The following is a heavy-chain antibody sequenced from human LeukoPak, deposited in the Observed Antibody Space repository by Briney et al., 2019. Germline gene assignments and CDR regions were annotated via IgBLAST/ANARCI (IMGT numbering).Heavy chain of an antibody. D-gene: IGHD6-19*01. J-gene: IGHJ4*02. CDR2: IYTSGST. CDR1: GGSISSGSYY. CDR3: ARSTTVAGYY. Sequence: SETLSPTCTVSGGSISSGSYYWSWIRQPAGKGLEWIGRIYTSGSTNYNPSLKSRVTISVDTSKNQFSLKLSSVTAADTAVYYCARSTTVAGYYWGQGTLVTVSS. V-gene: IGHV4-61*02.